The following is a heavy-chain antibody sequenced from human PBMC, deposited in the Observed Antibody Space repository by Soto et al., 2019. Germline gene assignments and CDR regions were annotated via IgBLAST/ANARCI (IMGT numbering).Heavy chain of an antibody. CDR2: ISSDGSSS. V-gene: IGHV3-74*01. CDR1: GFTFSAQW. Sequence: GGSLRLSCAASGFTFSAQWMHWVRQLPGRGLVWVSRISSDGSSSGYADSVKGRFTIPRDNSKNTLYLQMNSLRAEDTAVYYCTSMTTVTTDYWGQGTLVTVSS. D-gene: IGHD4-17*01. J-gene: IGHJ4*02. CDR3: TSMTTVTTDY.